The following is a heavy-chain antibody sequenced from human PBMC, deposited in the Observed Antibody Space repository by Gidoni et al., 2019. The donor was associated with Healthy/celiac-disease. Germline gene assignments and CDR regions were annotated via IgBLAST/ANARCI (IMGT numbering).Heavy chain of an antibody. V-gene: IGHV3-30-3*01. D-gene: IGHD2-2*01. CDR2: IAYEGSNK. CDR1: GFPFSSYA. J-gene: IGHJ4*02. Sequence: QVQLVESGGGVVEPGWSLRPSCAASGFPFSSYAMHWVRQAPGKGLEWVAVIAYEGSNKYYADSVKGRFTISRDNSKNTLYLQMNSLRAEDTAVYYCAGGTSGTTFDYWGQGTLVTVSS. CDR3: AGGTSGTTFDY.